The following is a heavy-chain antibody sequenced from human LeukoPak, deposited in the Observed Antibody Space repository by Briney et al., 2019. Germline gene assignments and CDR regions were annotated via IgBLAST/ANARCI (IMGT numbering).Heavy chain of an antibody. CDR2: MNPNSGNT. J-gene: IGHJ4*01. D-gene: IGHD6-25*01. V-gene: IGHV1-8*01. CDR1: GYTFTSYD. Sequence: SVKVSCKASGYTFTSYDINWVRQATGQGREWMGWMNPNSGNTGYAQKFQGRVTMTRNTSISTACMELSSLRSEDTAVYYCARGRGAATRCYFDYWGHGTLVTVSS. CDR3: ARGRGAATRCYFDY.